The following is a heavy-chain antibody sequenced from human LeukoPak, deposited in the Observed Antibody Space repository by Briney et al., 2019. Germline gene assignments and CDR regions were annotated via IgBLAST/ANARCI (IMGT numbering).Heavy chain of an antibody. CDR2: ISYDGSNK. J-gene: IGHJ4*02. V-gene: IGHV3-30-3*02. CDR3: AKVKYTGYSPTHFFDF. D-gene: IGHD2-2*02. CDR1: GFTFSSYA. Sequence: GGSLRLSCAASGFTFSSYAMHWVRQAPGKGLEWVAVISYDGSNKYYADSVKGRFTISRDNSKNTLYLQMNSLRAEDTAVYYCAKVKYTGYSPTHFFDFWGQGALVTVSS.